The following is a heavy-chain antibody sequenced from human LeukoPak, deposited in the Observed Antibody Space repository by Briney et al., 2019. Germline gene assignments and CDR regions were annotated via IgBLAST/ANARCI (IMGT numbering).Heavy chain of an antibody. CDR3: AREISLAGIAGVYNWFDH. D-gene: IGHD6-13*01. Sequence: GASVKVSCKASGYTFTSYYMHWVRQAPGQGLEWMGWINPNSGGTNYAQKFQGRVTMTRDTSISTAYMELSRLRSDDTAVYYCAREISLAGIAGVYNWFDHWGQGTLVTVSS. V-gene: IGHV1-2*02. CDR1: GYTFTSYY. CDR2: INPNSGGT. J-gene: IGHJ5*02.